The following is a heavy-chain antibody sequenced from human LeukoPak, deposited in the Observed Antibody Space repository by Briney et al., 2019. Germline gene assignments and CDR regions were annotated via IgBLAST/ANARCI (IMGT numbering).Heavy chain of an antibody. CDR3: AREGFDY. Sequence: GGSLRLSCAASGFTFSSYGMHWVRQAPGRGLEWVAVIWYDGSNKYYADSVKGQFTISRDNSKNTLYLQMNSLRAEDTAVYYCAREGFDYWGQGTLVTVSS. CDR2: IWYDGSNK. V-gene: IGHV3-33*01. CDR1: GFTFSSYG. J-gene: IGHJ4*02.